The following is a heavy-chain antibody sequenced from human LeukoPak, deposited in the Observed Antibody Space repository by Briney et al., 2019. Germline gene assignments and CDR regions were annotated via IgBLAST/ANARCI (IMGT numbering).Heavy chain of an antibody. CDR2: INPNSGGT. Sequence: ASVKASCKASGYTFTGYYMHWVRQAPGQGLEWMGWINPNSGGTNYAQKFQGRVTMTRDTSISTAYMELSRLRSDDTAVYYCARANTVTTAFDYWGQGTLVTVSS. CDR3: ARANTVTTAFDY. CDR1: GYTFTGYY. V-gene: IGHV1-2*02. D-gene: IGHD4-17*01. J-gene: IGHJ4*02.